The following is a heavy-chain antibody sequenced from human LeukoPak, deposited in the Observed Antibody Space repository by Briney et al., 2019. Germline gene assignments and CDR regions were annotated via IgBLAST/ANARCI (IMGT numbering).Heavy chain of an antibody. CDR2: ISGSGGST. J-gene: IGHJ4*02. V-gene: IGHV3-23*01. D-gene: IGHD3-22*01. Sequence: GGSLRLSCAASGFTFSSYGMSWVRQAPGKGLEWVSAISGSGGSTYYADSAKGRFTISRDNAKNSLYLQMNSLRAEDTAVYYCARVGFYYDSSGYYYPLDYWGQGTLVTVSS. CDR1: GFTFSSYG. CDR3: ARVGFYYDSSGYYYPLDY.